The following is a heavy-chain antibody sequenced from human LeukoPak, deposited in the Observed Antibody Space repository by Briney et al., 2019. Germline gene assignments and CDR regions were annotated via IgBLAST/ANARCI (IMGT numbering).Heavy chain of an antibody. CDR2: IYHSGST. J-gene: IGHJ4*02. CDR3: ARLGAYYYDSAGYYYNRYFDY. D-gene: IGHD3-22*01. CDR1: GYSISSGYY. V-gene: IGHV4-38-2*02. Sequence: SETLSLTCTVSGYSISSGYYWGWIRQPPGKGLEWIGSIYHSGSTYYNPSLKSRVTISVDTSKNQFSLKLSSVTAADTAVYYWARLGAYYYDSAGYYYNRYFDYWGQGALVTVSS.